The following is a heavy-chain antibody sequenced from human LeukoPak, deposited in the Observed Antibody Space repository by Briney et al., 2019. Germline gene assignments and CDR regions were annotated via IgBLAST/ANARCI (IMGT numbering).Heavy chain of an antibody. Sequence: ASVKVSCKASGYTFTSYYMHWVRQAPGQGLEWMGIISPSGGSTSYAQKFQGRVTMTRDTSTSTVYMELSSLRSEDTAVYYCARRLLVGWFDPWGQGTLVTVSS. V-gene: IGHV1-46*01. J-gene: IGHJ5*02. CDR1: GYTFTSYY. D-gene: IGHD2-8*02. CDR2: ISPSGGST. CDR3: ARRLLVGWFDP.